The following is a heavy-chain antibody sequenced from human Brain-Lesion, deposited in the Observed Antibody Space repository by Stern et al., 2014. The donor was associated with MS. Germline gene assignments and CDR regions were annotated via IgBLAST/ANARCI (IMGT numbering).Heavy chain of an antibody. CDR1: GDSISSGDNY. CDR2: IYYIGST. Sequence: VQLVESGPGLVKPSQTLSLTCNASGDSISSGDNYWSWIRQSPGKGLEGIGYIYYIGSTFYNPSLKSRVSISVDTSQNQFSLSLSSVTAADTAVYYCARGESSRYYYYFDDWGQGTLVTVSS. V-gene: IGHV4-30-4*01. D-gene: IGHD3-22*01. CDR3: ARGESSRYYYYFDD. J-gene: IGHJ4*02.